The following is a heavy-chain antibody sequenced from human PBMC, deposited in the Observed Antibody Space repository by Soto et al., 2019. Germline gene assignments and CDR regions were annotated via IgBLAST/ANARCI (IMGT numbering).Heavy chain of an antibody. J-gene: IGHJ6*02. CDR2: IIPIFGTA. CDR3: ARDTEIMKGGMDV. V-gene: IGHV1-69*01. D-gene: IGHD2-8*01. CDR1: GGTFSSYA. Sequence: QVQLVQSGAEVKKPGSSVKVSCKASGGTFSSYAISWVRQAPGQGLEWMGGIIPIFGTANYAQKVQGRVTITSDESTSTAYMELSRLRSEDTAVYDCARDTEIMKGGMDVWGQGTTVTVSS.